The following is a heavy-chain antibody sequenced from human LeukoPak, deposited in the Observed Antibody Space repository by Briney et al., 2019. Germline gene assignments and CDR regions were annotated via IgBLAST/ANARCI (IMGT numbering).Heavy chain of an antibody. CDR3: ARRYSSSSGLDY. CDR1: GYTFTGYY. V-gene: IGHV1-2*04. D-gene: IGHD6-6*01. J-gene: IGHJ4*02. Sequence: ATVKVSCKASGYTFTGYYMHWVRQAPGQGLEWMGWINPNSGGTNYAQKFQGWVTMTRDTSISTAYMELSRLRSDDTAVYYCARRYSSSSGLDYWGQGTLVTVSS. CDR2: INPNSGGT.